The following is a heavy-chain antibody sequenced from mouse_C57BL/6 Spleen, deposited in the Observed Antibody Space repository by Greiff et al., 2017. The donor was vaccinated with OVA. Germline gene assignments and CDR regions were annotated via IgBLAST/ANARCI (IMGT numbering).Heavy chain of an antibody. V-gene: IGHV5-17*01. CDR1: GFTFSDYG. D-gene: IGHD1-1*01. Sequence: EVKLVESGGGLVKPGGSLKLSCAASGFTFSDYGMHWVRQAPEKGLEWVAYISSGSSTIYYADTVQGRFTISRDNANNTLFLQMPVLRDEDTAMYYCARGTTVVAYYVDYWGQGTTLTVSS. J-gene: IGHJ2*01. CDR3: ARGTTVVAYYVDY. CDR2: ISSGSSTI.